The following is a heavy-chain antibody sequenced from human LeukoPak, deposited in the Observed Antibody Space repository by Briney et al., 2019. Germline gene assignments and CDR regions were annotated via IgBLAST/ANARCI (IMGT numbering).Heavy chain of an antibody. J-gene: IGHJ6*02. CDR3: AREVLVRGVHYYGMDV. Sequence: GRSLRLSCAASGFTFSSYAMHWVRQAPGKGLEWVAVISYDGSNKYYADSVKGRFTISRDNSKNTLYLQMNSLRAEDTAVYYCAREVLVRGVHYYGMDVWGQGTTVTVSS. D-gene: IGHD3-10*01. CDR1: GFTFSSYA. CDR2: ISYDGSNK. V-gene: IGHV3-30-3*01.